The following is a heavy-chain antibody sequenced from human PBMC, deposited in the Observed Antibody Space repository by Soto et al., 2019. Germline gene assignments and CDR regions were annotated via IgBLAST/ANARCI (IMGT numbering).Heavy chain of an antibody. CDR1: GYTFTGYY. CDR2: INPNSGGT. CDR3: ARGNNWNYLDY. D-gene: IGHD1-20*01. Sequence: ASVKVSFKASGYTFTGYYMHWVRQAPGQGLEWMGWINPNSGGTNYAQKFQGWVTMTRDTSISTAYMELSRPRSDDTAVYYCARGNNWNYLDYWGQGTLVTVSS. V-gene: IGHV1-2*04. J-gene: IGHJ4*02.